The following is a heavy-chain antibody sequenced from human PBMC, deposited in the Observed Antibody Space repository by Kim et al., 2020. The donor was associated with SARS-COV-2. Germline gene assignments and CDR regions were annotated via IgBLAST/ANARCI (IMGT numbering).Heavy chain of an antibody. CDR2: INPSDGST. Sequence: ASVKVSCKASGYILSSYYMHWVRQAPGQRLEWMGIINPSDGSTTYAQKFQGRVTMTRDTSTSTVYMELSSLRSGETAVYYCARDGGNGWSYFDYWGQGTLVTVSS. V-gene: IGHV1-46*01. J-gene: IGHJ4*02. CDR3: ARDGGNGWSYFDY. CDR1: GYILSSYY. D-gene: IGHD6-19*01.